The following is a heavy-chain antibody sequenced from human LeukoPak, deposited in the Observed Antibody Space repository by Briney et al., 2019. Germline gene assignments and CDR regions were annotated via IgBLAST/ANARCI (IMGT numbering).Heavy chain of an antibody. Sequence: SETLSLTCTVSNGSLSGGGYYWSWIRQHPGKGLEWIGYIYYSGSTYYNPSLKSRVTISVDTSQNQFSLKLSSVTAADTAAYYCAIADGYNYDYWGQGTLVTVSS. J-gene: IGHJ4*02. CDR2: IYYSGST. D-gene: IGHD5-24*01. CDR3: AIADGYNYDY. CDR1: NGSLSGGGYY. V-gene: IGHV4-31*03.